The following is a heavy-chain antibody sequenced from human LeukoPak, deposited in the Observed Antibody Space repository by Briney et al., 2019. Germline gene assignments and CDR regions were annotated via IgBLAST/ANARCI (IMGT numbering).Heavy chain of an antibody. CDR3: ARTAETIYYYDSSGYEPTFDY. V-gene: IGHV1-69*05. CDR1: RGTFRNCA. J-gene: IGHJ4*02. CDR2: ITPIFGTA. D-gene: IGHD3-22*01. Sequence: ASVKVSCKASRGTFRNCAISWVRQAPGQGLEWMGGITPIFGTANYAQKFQGRVTITTDESTSTAYMELSSLRSEDTAVYYCARTAETIYYYDSSGYEPTFDYWGQGTLVTVSS.